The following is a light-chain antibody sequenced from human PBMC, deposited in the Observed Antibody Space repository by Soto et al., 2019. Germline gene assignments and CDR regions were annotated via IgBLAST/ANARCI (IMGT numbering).Light chain of an antibody. Sequence: DIPVTQSPSSLSASVGDRVTITCRASQSVRGWLAWYQQKPGKAPKVLIYDDSSLHSGVPSRFSGSGSGTEFTLTITSLQPDDFATYYCQQYNSYWTFGQGTKVEVK. J-gene: IGKJ1*01. CDR1: QSVRGW. CDR3: QQYNSYWT. CDR2: DDS. V-gene: IGKV1-5*01.